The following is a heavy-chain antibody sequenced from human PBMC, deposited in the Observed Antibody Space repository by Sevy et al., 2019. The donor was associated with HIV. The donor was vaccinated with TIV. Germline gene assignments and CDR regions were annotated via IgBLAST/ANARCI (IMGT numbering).Heavy chain of an antibody. CDR1: GFTFDDYA. J-gene: IGHJ6*02. D-gene: IGHD2-15*01. CDR2: ISWNSGSI. Sequence: GGSLRLSCAASGFTFDDYAMHWVRQAPGKGLEWVSGISWNSGSIGHADSVKGRFTISRDNAKNSLYLQMNSLRAEDTALYYCAKDMRYCSGGSCYNYGMDVWGQGTTVTVSS. V-gene: IGHV3-9*01. CDR3: AKDMRYCSGGSCYNYGMDV.